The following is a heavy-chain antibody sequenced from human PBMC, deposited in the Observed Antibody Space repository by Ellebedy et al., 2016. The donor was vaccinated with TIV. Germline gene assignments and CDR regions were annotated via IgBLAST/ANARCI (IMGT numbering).Heavy chain of an antibody. CDR3: ARSRITTFGVVTSFDS. V-gene: IGHV3-23*01. J-gene: IGHJ4*02. CDR1: GFTFNTYA. Sequence: GGSLRLXCSASGFTFNTYAMSWVRQAPGKGLEWVSGISGSGVNTYEADSVKGRFTISRDNSRNTLFLQMNSLRSGDTAVYFCARSRITTFGVVTSFDSWGQGTLVTVSS. CDR2: ISGSGVNT. D-gene: IGHD3-3*01.